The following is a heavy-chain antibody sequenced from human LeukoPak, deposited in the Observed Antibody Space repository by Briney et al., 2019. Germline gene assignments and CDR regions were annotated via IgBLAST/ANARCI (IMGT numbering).Heavy chain of an antibody. D-gene: IGHD3-22*01. V-gene: IGHV1-69*06. CDR1: GGTFSSYA. J-gene: IGHJ4*02. Sequence: SVTVSCKASGGTFSSYAISWLRQAPGQGLEGMGGIIPIFGTANYAQKFQGRVTITADKSTSTAYMELSSLRSEDTAVYYCTLRYYYDSSGNDYWGQGTLVTVSS. CDR3: TLRYYYDSSGNDY. CDR2: IIPIFGTA.